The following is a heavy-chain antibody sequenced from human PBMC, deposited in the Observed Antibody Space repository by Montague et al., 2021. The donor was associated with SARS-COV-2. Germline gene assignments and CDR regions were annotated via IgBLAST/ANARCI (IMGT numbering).Heavy chain of an antibody. J-gene: IGHJ4*02. CDR1: GGSFSGYW. CDR2: INVSGTT. Sequence: SETLSLTCAVYGGSFSGYWWTWIRQSPGKGLGWIGGINVSGTTKYEPSLKSRVTISVDTSKNQFSLDLTSVTVADTAVYYCARGAPGYWGQGTLVTVSS. CDR3: ARGAPGY. V-gene: IGHV4-34*01.